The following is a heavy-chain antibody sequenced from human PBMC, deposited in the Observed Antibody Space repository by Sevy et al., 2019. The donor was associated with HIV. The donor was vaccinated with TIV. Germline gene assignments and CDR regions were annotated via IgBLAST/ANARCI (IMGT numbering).Heavy chain of an antibody. Sequence: ASVKVSCKASGYTFTSYGISWVRQAPGQGLEWMGWISAYNGNTNYAQKLQGRVTMTTDTSTSTAYMELRSLRSDDTAVYYCARDRPIGVVVAATTIFDYWGQGTLVTVSS. D-gene: IGHD2-15*01. CDR2: ISAYNGNT. V-gene: IGHV1-18*01. CDR1: GYTFTSYG. J-gene: IGHJ4*02. CDR3: ARDRPIGVVVAATTIFDY.